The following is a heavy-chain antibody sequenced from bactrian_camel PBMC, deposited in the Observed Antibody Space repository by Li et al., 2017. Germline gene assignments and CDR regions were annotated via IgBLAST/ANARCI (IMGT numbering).Heavy chain of an antibody. J-gene: IGHJ4*01. Sequence: HVQLVESGGGSVQAGGSLRLSCAASADIYSAHCMGWFRQAPGKEREGVASIYIPGDGKYLSDSVKSRFIISVDDAKNTVHLQMNSLSTEDTAMYYCAAKYASGGLYCNAREYDYYRWGQGTQVTVS. V-gene: IGHV3S54*01. D-gene: IGHD1*01. CDR3: AAKYASGGLYCNAREYDYYR. CDR1: ADIYSAHC. CDR2: IYIPGDGK.